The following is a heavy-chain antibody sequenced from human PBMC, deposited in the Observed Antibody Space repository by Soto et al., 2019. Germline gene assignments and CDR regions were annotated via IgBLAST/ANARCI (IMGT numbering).Heavy chain of an antibody. CDR1: FTFSMYS. CDR2: ISSGGTYI. Sequence: EVQVVESGGGLVQPGGSLRLSCSFTFSMYSMNWVRQAPGKGLEWVASISSGGTYIKYADSVKGRFTISRDNAKNSVSLQMNSLRVDDTAVYFCTRDQGGSYDSLFDSWGQGTLVTVSS. D-gene: IGHD1-26*01. CDR3: TRDQGGSYDSLFDS. J-gene: IGHJ5*01. V-gene: IGHV3-21*01.